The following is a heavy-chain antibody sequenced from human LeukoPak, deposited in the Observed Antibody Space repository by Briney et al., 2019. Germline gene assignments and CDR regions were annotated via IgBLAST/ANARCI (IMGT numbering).Heavy chain of an antibody. CDR3: VRRVAGSGYRDY. CDR2: ILYSGST. CDR1: GGSISSIRHY. D-gene: IGHD3-22*01. Sequence: SETLSLTCTVSGGSISSIRHYWGWIRQPPGKGLEWIGNILYSGSTNYNPSLKSRVTISVDTSKNQFSLKLSSVTAADTAEYYCVRRVAGSGYRDYWGEGTLVTVSS. J-gene: IGHJ4*02. V-gene: IGHV4-39*01.